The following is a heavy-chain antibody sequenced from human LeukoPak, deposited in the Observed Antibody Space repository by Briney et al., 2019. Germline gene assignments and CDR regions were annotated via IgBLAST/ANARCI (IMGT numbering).Heavy chain of an antibody. CDR2: INPSGGST. V-gene: IGHV1-46*01. D-gene: IGHD3-10*01. CDR1: GYTFTGYY. J-gene: IGHJ4*02. CDR3: ARETTMVRGGFNY. Sequence: ASVRVSCKASGYTFTGYYIHWVRQAPGQGLEWMGIINPSGGSTSYAQKFQGRVTMTRDTSTSTVYMELSSLRSEDTAVYYCARETTMVRGGFNYWGQGTLVTVSS.